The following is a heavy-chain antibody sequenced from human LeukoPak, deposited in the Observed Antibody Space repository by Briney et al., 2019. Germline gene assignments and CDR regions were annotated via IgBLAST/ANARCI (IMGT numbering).Heavy chain of an antibody. J-gene: IGHJ4*02. Sequence: SETLSLTCTVSGGSISSYYWSWIRQPPGKGLEWIGYIYYSGSTNYNPSLKSRDTISVDTSKNQFSLKLSSVTAADTAVYYCAREGLAAARTTRGVRYFDYWGQGTLVTVSS. CDR2: IYYSGST. CDR3: AREGLAAARTTRGVRYFDY. D-gene: IGHD6-13*01. CDR1: GGSISSYY. V-gene: IGHV4-59*01.